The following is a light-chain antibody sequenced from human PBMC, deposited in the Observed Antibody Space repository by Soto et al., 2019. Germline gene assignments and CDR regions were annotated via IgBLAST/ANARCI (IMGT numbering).Light chain of an antibody. CDR1: QSISGY. Sequence: DIQMTQSPSSLSASVGDRVTITCRASQSISGYLNWYQQKPGKAPKLLIYAASSLQSGVPSRFSGSEYGTDFTLTISSLQPEDFATYNCQQSYSTPMYTFGQGTTLEIK. CDR3: QQSYSTPMYT. CDR2: AAS. J-gene: IGKJ2*01. V-gene: IGKV1-39*01.